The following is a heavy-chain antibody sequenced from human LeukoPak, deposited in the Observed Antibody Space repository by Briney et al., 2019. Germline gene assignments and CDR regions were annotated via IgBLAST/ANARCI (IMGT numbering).Heavy chain of an antibody. CDR1: GFTLSNYG. V-gene: IGHV3-23*01. D-gene: IGHD3-22*01. Sequence: PGGSLRLSCAASGFTLSNYGMVWVRQAPEKGLQWVSSIKGGDTAYADSVRGRFTISRDISKNTVYLQMNSLRAEDTAVYYCAKDRGRYNDSNGHYWGYYFDSWGQGILVTVST. CDR2: IKGGDT. CDR3: AKDRGRYNDSNGHYWGYYFDS. J-gene: IGHJ4*02.